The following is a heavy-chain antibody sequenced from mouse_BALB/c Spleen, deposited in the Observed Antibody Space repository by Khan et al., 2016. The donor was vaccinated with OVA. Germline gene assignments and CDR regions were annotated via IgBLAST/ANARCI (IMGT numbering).Heavy chain of an antibody. CDR1: GFNIKDTY. J-gene: IGHJ3*01. CDR2: IDPPNDDS. Sequence: VQLKQSGAELVKPGASVKLSCSASGFNIKDTYIHWMKQRPEQGLEWIGRIDPPNDDSKYGPKFQAKATLTADTSSNTAYLQLSSLTSEDTAVYYCANLYGSPFAFWGQGTLVSVSA. V-gene: IGHV14-3*02. D-gene: IGHD2-1*01. CDR3: ANLYGSPFAF.